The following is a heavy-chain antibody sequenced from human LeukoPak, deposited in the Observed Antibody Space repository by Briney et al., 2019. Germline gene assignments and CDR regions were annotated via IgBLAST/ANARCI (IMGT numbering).Heavy chain of an antibody. J-gene: IGHJ4*02. CDR2: MNPNSGNT. V-gene: IGHV1-8*01. CDR1: GYTFTSYD. Sequence: ASVKVSCKASGYTFTSYDINWVRQATGQGLEWMGWMNPNSGNTGYAQEFQGRVTMTRNTSISTAYMELSSLRSEDTAVYYCARVPHEGSGSDYWGQGTLVTVSS. CDR3: ARVPHEGSGSDY. D-gene: IGHD3-22*01.